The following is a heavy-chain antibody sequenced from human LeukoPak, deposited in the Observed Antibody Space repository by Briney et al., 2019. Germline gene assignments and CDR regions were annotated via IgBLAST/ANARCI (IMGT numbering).Heavy chain of an antibody. CDR2: INPNSGGT. CDR3: ARLADCSETSCRSFDY. V-gene: IGHV1-2*02. CDR1: GYAFVGYY. J-gene: IGHJ4*02. D-gene: IGHD2-2*01. Sequence: ASVKVSCEASGYAFVGYYIHWVRQDTGQRLEWMGWINPNSGGTNYAQNFQGRVTMTRDTSVSTAYMELSSLRSGDTAVYYCARLADCSETSCRSFDYWGQGTLVTVSS.